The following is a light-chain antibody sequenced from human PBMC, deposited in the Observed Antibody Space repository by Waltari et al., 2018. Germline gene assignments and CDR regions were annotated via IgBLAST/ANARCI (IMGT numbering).Light chain of an antibody. V-gene: IGKV1-33*01. CDR3: QQYDNLPIT. CDR2: DAI. J-gene: IGKJ5*01. CDR1: QDISNY. Sequence: DIQMTQSPSSLSASVGDRVTITCQASQDISNYLNWYQQRPGKAPKLLIYDAINLESGVPSRFSGSDSGTDFTLTISGLQPEDIATYYCQQYDNLPITFGQGTRLEIK.